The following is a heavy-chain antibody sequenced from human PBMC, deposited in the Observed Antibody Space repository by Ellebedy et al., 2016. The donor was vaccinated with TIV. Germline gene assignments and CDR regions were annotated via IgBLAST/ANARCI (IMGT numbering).Heavy chain of an antibody. Sequence: MPSETLSLTCSVSGVSISDYYWSWIRQPHGQGLEWIGYIYYSGYTEYNPSLKSRVTISLDTSKDQLSLRLSSVTAADTAVYYCARGPLRYFDWVYYYHGMDVWGQGTTVTVSS. D-gene: IGHD3-9*01. CDR2: IYYSGYT. J-gene: IGHJ6*02. CDR3: ARGPLRYFDWVYYYHGMDV. V-gene: IGHV4-59*08. CDR1: GVSISDYY.